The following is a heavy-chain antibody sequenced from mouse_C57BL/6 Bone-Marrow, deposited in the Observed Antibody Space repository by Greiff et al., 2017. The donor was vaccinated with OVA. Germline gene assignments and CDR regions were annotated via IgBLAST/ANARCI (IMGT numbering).Heavy chain of an antibody. J-gene: IGHJ2*01. CDR1: GFTFSDYG. CDR2: ISSGSSTI. CDR3: ARPGDYDGNFDY. Sequence: EVKVEESGGGLVKPGGSLKLSCAASGFTFSDYGMHWVRQAPEKGLEWVAYISSGSSTIYYADTVKGRFTISRDNAKNTLFLQMTSLRSEDTAMYYCARPGDYDGNFDYWGQGTTLTVSS. V-gene: IGHV5-17*01. D-gene: IGHD2-4*01.